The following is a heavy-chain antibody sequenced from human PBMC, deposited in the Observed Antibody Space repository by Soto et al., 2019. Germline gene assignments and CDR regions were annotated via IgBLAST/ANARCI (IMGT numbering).Heavy chain of an antibody. CDR1: GFTFRNYD. J-gene: IGHJ6*02. Sequence: EVQLVESGGGLVQPGGSLRLSCEAYGFTFRNYDMHWVRQGTGKGLEWVSGISAAGDPDYADSVEGRFTISRENAQNSCVLQMNSLRVGDTAVYYCARTDRDFYGLDFWGQGTTVIVSS. V-gene: IGHV3-13*05. CDR2: ISAAGDP. CDR3: ARTDRDFYGLDF.